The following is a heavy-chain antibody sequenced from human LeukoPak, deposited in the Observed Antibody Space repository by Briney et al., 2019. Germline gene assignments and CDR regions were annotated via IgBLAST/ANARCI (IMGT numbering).Heavy chain of an antibody. D-gene: IGHD6-13*01. J-gene: IGHJ4*02. CDR3: AKDQKSIAATGHDY. Sequence: GGSLRLSCAASGFTFANCAMSWVRQGPGEGLEWVSTISGSGGSTYYADSVKGRFTISRDNSKNTLFLQMNSLRADDTAVYFCAKDQKSIAATGHDYWGQGTLVTVSS. CDR1: GFTFANCA. V-gene: IGHV3-23*01. CDR2: ISGSGGST.